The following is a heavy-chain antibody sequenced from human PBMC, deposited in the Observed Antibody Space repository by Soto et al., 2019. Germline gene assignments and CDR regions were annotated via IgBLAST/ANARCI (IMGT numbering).Heavy chain of an antibody. Sequence: EVQLLDSGGNVVQPGGSLRLSCAASGFTFSVYAMSWVRQAPGKGREWVSTISERGDSTYYADSVKGRFTISRDNSKNALYLQMNSLRAEGAVIYNCAYRRVYDYWGQGTLVTVSS. CDR3: AYRRVYDY. CDR2: ISERGDST. CDR1: GFTFSVYA. J-gene: IGHJ4*02. V-gene: IGHV3-23*01.